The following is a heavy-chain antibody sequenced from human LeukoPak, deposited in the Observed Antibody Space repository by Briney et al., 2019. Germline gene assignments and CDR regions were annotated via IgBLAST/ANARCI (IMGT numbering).Heavy chain of an antibody. CDR3: AKDVGYCSTTSCYYFDY. J-gene: IGHJ4*02. CDR2: ISGSGDST. V-gene: IGHV3-23*01. CDR1: VVTFRTYA. D-gene: IGHD2-2*01. Sequence: GGSLRLSCAASVVTFRTYAMSWVRQAPGKGLEWVSAISGSGDSTYYANSVKGRFTISRDNSKNSLYLQMNSLRAEDTAVYYCAKDVGYCSTTSCYYFDYWGQGTLVTVSS.